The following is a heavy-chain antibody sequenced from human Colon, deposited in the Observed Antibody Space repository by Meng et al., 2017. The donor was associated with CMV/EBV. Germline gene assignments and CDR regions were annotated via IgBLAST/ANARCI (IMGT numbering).Heavy chain of an antibody. J-gene: IGHJ4*02. D-gene: IGHD2-15*01. Sequence: ASVQVSCKASGYSFSDYIHWVRQAPGQGLEWMAIINLSADTTVYAEKFRDRFTVTRDTSTATVYMELRKLNSNDTAVYFCARDRTSGWQPDFWGQGTLVTVSS. CDR1: GYSFSDY. CDR3: ARDRTSGWQPDF. V-gene: IGHV1-46*01. CDR2: INLSADTT.